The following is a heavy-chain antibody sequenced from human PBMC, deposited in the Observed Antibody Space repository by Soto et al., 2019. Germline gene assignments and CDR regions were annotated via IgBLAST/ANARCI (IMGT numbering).Heavy chain of an antibody. J-gene: IGHJ3*02. CDR1: GFTFSSFA. D-gene: IGHD3-22*01. CDR2: ISYDGINK. CDR3: ARPNSAYPKGAFDI. V-gene: IGHV3-30-3*01. Sequence: GGSLRLSCAASGFTFSSFAMHWVRQAPGKGLEYVAVISYDGINKYYADSVKGRFTISRDNSKNTLYLQMNSLRAEDTAVYYCARPNSAYPKGAFDIWGQGTMVTVSS.